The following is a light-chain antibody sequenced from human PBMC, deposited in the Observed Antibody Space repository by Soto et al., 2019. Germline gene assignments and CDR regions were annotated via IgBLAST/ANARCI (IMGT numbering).Light chain of an antibody. V-gene: IGKV3-20*01. CDR2: GAS. J-gene: IGKJ1*01. CDR1: QSISSSY. CDR3: QQYGSSPWT. Sequence: EIVLTQSPGTLSLSPGARATLSCRANQSISSSYLAWYQHKPGQAPRLLIYGASSRATGIPDRFSGSGSGTDFALTISGLEPEDLAVYCCQQYGSSPWTFGQGNKVEIK.